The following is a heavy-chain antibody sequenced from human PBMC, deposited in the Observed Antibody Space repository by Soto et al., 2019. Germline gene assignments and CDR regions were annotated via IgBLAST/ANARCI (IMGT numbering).Heavy chain of an antibody. V-gene: IGHV6-1*01. CDR3: AREVFVVVPAAMDNWFDP. CDR1: GDSVSSNSAA. Sequence: KQSQTLSLTCAISGDSVSSNSAAWNWIRQSPSRGLEWLGRTYYRSKWYNDYAVSVKSRITINPDTSKNQFSLQLNSVTPEDTAVYYCAREVFVVVPAAMDNWFDPWGQGTLVTVSS. CDR2: TYYRSKWYN. J-gene: IGHJ5*02. D-gene: IGHD2-2*01.